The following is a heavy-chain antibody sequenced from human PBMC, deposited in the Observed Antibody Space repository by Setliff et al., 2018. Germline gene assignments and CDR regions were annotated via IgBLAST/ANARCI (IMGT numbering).Heavy chain of an antibody. Sequence: GASVKVSCKASGYSLTRYYMHWVRQAPGQGLEWMGIINPGGGSASYAEKFQGRVTMTRDTSTSTVYMGLSSLRSEDTALYYCARGGHIRYDYYYMDVWGKGTTVTVSS. CDR3: ARGGHIRYDYYYMDV. D-gene: IGHD5-18*01. V-gene: IGHV1-46*01. CDR1: GYSLTRYY. CDR2: INPGGGSA. J-gene: IGHJ6*03.